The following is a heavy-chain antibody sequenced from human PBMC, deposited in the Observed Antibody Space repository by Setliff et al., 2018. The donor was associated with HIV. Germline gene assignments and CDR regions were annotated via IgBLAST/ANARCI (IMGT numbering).Heavy chain of an antibody. CDR2: VFCTGFA. Sequence: SETLSLTCTVSGDSIRGYYWSRFRQPPGKGLEWMGYVFCTGFAAYNPSLKSRLTISVDTSKSQVSLTLTSVTAADTAVYYCARQMPIPGIAITPVDYWGQGALVTVSS. D-gene: IGHD5-12*01. CDR1: GDSIRGYY. V-gene: IGHV4-59*08. J-gene: IGHJ4*02. CDR3: ARQMPIPGIAITPVDY.